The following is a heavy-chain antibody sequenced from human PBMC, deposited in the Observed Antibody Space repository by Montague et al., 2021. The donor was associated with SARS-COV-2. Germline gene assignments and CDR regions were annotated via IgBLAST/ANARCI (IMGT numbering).Heavy chain of an antibody. CDR2: IYYSGIT. J-gene: IGHJ4*02. V-gene: IGHV4-38-2*02. CDR1: GYSIGSGYY. Sequence: SETLSLTCSVTGYSIGSGYYWGWIRQSPGRGLEWIGSIYYSGITSYNPSLKSRVTISVDTSKNQFSLKLSSVTAADTAVYYCAGLGSWWLQLWYPFDSWGQGTLVTVSS. CDR3: AGLGSWWLQLWYPFDS. D-gene: IGHD5-18*01.